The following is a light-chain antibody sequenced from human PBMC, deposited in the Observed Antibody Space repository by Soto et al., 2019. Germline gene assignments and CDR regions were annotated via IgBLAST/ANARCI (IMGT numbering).Light chain of an antibody. CDR1: QSISSSY. V-gene: IGKV3-20*01. CDR2: AAS. CDR3: QHYGSSSYT. Sequence: EIVLTQSPGTLSLSPGERATLSCRATQSISSSYLAWYQPKPGQAPRLLIYAASSRDTSIPDRFSGSGSGTDFNITISSLEPEDFAVYYCQHYGSSSYTFGQGTQLEIK. J-gene: IGKJ2*01.